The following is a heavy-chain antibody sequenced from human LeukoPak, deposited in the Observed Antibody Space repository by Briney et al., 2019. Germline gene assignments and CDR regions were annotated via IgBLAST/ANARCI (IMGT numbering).Heavy chain of an antibody. V-gene: IGHV4-34*01. D-gene: IGHD3-3*01. J-gene: IGHJ5*02. CDR2: INHSGST. CDR3: ARGLYYDFWSGPFDP. CDR1: GGSFSGYY. Sequence: SETLSLTCAVYGGSFSGYYWSWIRQPPGKGLEWIGEINHSGSTNYNPSLKSRVTISVDTSKNQFSLKLSSVTAADTAVYYCARGLYYDFWSGPFDPWGQGTLVTVSS.